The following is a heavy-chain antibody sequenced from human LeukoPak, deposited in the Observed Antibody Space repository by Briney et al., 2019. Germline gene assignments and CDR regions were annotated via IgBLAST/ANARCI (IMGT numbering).Heavy chain of an antibody. J-gene: IGHJ4*02. Sequence: GGSLRLSCAASGFTFSSYGMHWVRQAPGKGPEWVAFIRYDGSNKYYADSVKGRFTISRDNSKNTLYLQMNSLRAEDTAVYYCAKDRYGIAAAAYFDYWGQGTLVTVSS. V-gene: IGHV3-30*02. D-gene: IGHD6-13*01. CDR2: IRYDGSNK. CDR1: GFTFSSYG. CDR3: AKDRYGIAAAAYFDY.